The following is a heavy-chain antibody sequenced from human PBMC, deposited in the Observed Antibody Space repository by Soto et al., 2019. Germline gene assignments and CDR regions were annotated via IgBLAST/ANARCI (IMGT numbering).Heavy chain of an antibody. CDR2: IYYSGST. CDR3: ARHSGSYYRMYNCFDP. V-gene: IGHV4-59*08. J-gene: IGHJ5*02. CDR1: GGSISSYY. Sequence: QVQLQESGPGLVKPSETLSLTCTVSGGSISSYYWSWIRQPPGKGLEWIGYIYYSGSTNYNPSLKSRVTISVDTSKNQFSLKLSSVTAADTAVYYWARHSGSYYRMYNCFDPWGQGTLVTVSS. D-gene: IGHD3-10*01.